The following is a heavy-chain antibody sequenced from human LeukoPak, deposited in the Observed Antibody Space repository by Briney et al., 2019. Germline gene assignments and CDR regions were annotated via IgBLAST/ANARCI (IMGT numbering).Heavy chain of an antibody. D-gene: IGHD2/OR15-2a*01. Sequence: GGSLRLSCAASGFTFSSYWMTWVRQAPGKGLEWVANIKQDGSKKNYVDSVKGRFTISRDNAKNSLYLQMNSLRAEDTAVYYCARAARADCTSPTCHSWLAPWGQGTQVTVSS. CDR2: IKQDGSKK. V-gene: IGHV3-7*01. J-gene: IGHJ5*02. CDR1: GFTFSSYW. CDR3: ARAARADCTSPTCHSWLAP.